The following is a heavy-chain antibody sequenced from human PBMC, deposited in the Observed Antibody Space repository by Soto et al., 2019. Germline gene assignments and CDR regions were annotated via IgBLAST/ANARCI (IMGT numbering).Heavy chain of an antibody. Sequence: SETLSLTCTVSGGSISSGGYYWSWIRQHPGKGLEWIGYIYYSGSTNYNPSLKSRVTISVDTSKNQFSLKLRSVTAADTAVYYCARDGGYGSGSYRFDYWGQGTLVTVSS. V-gene: IGHV4-31*03. D-gene: IGHD3-10*01. CDR3: ARDGGYGSGSYRFDY. CDR2: IYYSGST. J-gene: IGHJ4*02. CDR1: GGSISSGGYY.